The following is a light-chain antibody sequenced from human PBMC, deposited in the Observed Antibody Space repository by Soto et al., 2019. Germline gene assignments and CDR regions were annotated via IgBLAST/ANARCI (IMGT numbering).Light chain of an antibody. CDR2: RAS. CDR3: QQYQNLWT. J-gene: IGKJ1*01. CDR1: QTIYSN. V-gene: IGKV3-15*01. Sequence: MEMTQSPATLYVSPRERATLSCRAGQTIYSNVAWYQQRPGQAPRLLIYRASTRATGVPARFSGSGSGTEFTLTISGLQSEDFALYYCQQYQNLWTFGQRTMVDI.